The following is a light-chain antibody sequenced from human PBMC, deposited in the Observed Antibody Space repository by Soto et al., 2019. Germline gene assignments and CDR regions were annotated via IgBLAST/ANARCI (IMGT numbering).Light chain of an antibody. CDR1: DIGSKS. J-gene: IGLJ2*01. CDR2: DDS. V-gene: IGLV3-21*02. Sequence: SYELTQPPSVSVAPGQTARMTCAGNDIGSKSVHWYQKRPGQAPVLVVYDDSDRPSGIPERFSGSNSGTTATLIISRVEAGDEADYFCQVWDISSDHVVFGGGTKFTVL. CDR3: QVWDISSDHVV.